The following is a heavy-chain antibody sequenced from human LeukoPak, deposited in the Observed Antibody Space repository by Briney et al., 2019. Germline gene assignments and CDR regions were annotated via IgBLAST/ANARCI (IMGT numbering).Heavy chain of an antibody. Sequence: PGGSLRLSCVASGFNLGDFWVNWLRQAPGKGLEWVANMNQDGRQTNYLDSVKGRFTIPRDNARNSVYLQMDSLRDEDTSLYYCVRDQGDRTGSLWGQGTLVTVST. CDR1: GFNLGDFW. V-gene: IGHV3-7*01. CDR2: MNQDGRQT. CDR3: VRDQGDRTGSL. D-gene: IGHD2-15*01. J-gene: IGHJ4*02.